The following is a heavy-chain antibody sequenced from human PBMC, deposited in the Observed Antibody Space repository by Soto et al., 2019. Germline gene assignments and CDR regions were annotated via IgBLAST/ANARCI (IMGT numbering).Heavy chain of an antibody. CDR1: GYTFTSYA. CDR3: ARMTPPYDYIWGSYRYFDY. CDR2: ISAYNGNT. Sequence: GASVKVSCKASGYTFTSYAIHWVRQAPGQRLEWMGWISAYNGNTNYAQKLQGRVTMTTDTSTSTAYMELRSLRSDDTAVYYCARMTPPYDYIWGSYRYFDYWGQGTLVTVSS. V-gene: IGHV1-18*01. J-gene: IGHJ4*02. D-gene: IGHD3-16*02.